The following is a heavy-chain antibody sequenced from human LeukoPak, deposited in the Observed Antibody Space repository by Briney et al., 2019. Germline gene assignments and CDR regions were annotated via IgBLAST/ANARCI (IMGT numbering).Heavy chain of an antibody. V-gene: IGHV3-53*01. CDR1: GVTVNNNY. CDR3: ARGSGYNYGFPDY. D-gene: IGHD5-18*01. J-gene: IGHJ4*02. CDR2: IYSGDIT. Sequence: GGSLRLSCAASGVTVNNNYMSWVRQAPGKGLEWVSVIYSGDITYYADSVKGRFTISRDNSKNTLYLQMNSLRAEDTAVYYCARGSGYNYGFPDYWGQGTLVTVSS.